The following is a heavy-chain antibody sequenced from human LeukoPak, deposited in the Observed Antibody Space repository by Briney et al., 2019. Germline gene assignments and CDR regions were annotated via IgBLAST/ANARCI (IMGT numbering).Heavy chain of an antibody. Sequence: GGSLRLSCAASGFTFSSYGMHWVRQAPGKGLEWVAFIRYDGSNKYYADSVKGRFTISRDNSKNTLYLQMNSLRAEDTAVYYCAKDYQYYDILTGYSAPYYYYMDVWGKGTTVTISS. D-gene: IGHD3-9*01. V-gene: IGHV3-30*02. CDR3: AKDYQYYDILTGYSAPYYYYMDV. J-gene: IGHJ6*03. CDR2: IRYDGSNK. CDR1: GFTFSSYG.